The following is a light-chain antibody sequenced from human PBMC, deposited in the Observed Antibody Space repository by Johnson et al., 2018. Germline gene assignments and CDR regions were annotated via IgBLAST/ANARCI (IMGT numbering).Light chain of an antibody. V-gene: IGLV1-51*02. Sequence: QSVLTQPPSVSAAPGQKVTISCSGSSSNIGNNYVSWYQQLPGTAPKLLIYENNKRPSGIPDRFSGSKSGTSATLGITGLQTGDEADYYCGTWDSSLCAGKVFRTGTKVPFL. CDR2: ENN. CDR3: GTWDSSLCAGKV. J-gene: IGLJ1*01. CDR1: SSNIGNNY.